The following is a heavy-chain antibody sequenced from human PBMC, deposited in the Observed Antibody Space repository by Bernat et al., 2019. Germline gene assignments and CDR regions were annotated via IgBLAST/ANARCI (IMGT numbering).Heavy chain of an antibody. D-gene: IGHD3-3*01. CDR3: ARAYDFWSGYYRVNWFDP. J-gene: IGHJ5*02. Sequence: EVQLVQSGAEVKKPGESLRICCKGSGYSFTSYWISWVRQMPGKGLEWMGRIDPSDSYTNYSPSFQGHVTISADKSISTAYLQWSSLKASDTAMYYCARAYDFWSGYYRVNWFDPWGQGTLVTVSS. CDR1: GYSFTSYW. V-gene: IGHV5-10-1*03. CDR2: IDPSDSYT.